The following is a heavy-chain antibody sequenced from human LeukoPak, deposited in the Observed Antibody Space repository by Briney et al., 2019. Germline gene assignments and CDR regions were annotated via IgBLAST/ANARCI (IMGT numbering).Heavy chain of an antibody. Sequence: PGGSLRLSCAASGFTFSNYAMNWVRQAPGKGLEWVSVISGSGGSTYYADSVKGRFTTSRDNSKNTLYLQMNSLRAEDTAVYYCARSGPHADYWGQGTLVTVSS. D-gene: IGHD2-15*01. CDR2: ISGSGGST. CDR3: ARSGPHADY. J-gene: IGHJ4*02. V-gene: IGHV3-23*01. CDR1: GFTFSNYA.